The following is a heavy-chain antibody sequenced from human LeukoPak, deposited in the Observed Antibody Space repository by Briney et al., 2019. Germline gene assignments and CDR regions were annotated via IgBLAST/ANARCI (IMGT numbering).Heavy chain of an antibody. D-gene: IGHD4-17*01. Sequence: GGSLRLSCAASGFIFSGSAMHWVRQASGKGLEWVGRIRSKANSYATAYAASVKGRFTISRDDSKNTAYLQMNSLKTEDTAVYYCTRLSTVSTDYYYGMDVWGQGTTVTVSS. CDR1: GFIFSGSA. J-gene: IGHJ6*02. CDR2: IRSKANSYAT. V-gene: IGHV3-73*01. CDR3: TRLSTVSTDYYYGMDV.